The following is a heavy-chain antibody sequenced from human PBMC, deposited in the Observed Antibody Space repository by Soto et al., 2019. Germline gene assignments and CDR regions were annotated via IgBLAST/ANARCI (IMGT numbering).Heavy chain of an antibody. J-gene: IGHJ4*02. CDR1: GYTFTSYG. D-gene: IGHD5-12*01. V-gene: IGHV1-18*01. CDR2: ISGYNGNT. CDR3: ASVSGYYLPDY. Sequence: GASVKVSFKASGYTFTSYGISWVRQAPGQGLEWMGWISGYNGNTNYAQRLQGRVTMTTDTSTSTAYMELRGLRSDDTAVDYCASVSGYYLPDYWDQGSLVPFSS.